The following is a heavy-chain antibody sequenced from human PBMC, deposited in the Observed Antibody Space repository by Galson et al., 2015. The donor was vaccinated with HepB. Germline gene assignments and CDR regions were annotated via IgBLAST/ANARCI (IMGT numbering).Heavy chain of an antibody. CDR2: ISYDGSNK. Sequence: SLRLSCAASGFTFSSYAMHWVRQAPGKGLEWVAVISYDGSNKYYADSVKGRFTISRDNSKNTLYLQMNSLRAEDTAVYYCARDLADIVVVVAATDRSGFDYWGQGTLVTVSS. V-gene: IGHV3-30-3*01. J-gene: IGHJ4*02. CDR1: GFTFSSYA. D-gene: IGHD2-15*01. CDR3: ARDLADIVVVVAATDRSGFDY.